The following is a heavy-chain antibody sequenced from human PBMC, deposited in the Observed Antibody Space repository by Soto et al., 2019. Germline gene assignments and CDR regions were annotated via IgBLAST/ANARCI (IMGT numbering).Heavy chain of an antibody. D-gene: IGHD2-2*01. CDR2: IYYSGST. V-gene: IGHV4-59*01. Sequence: ETLSLTCTVSGGSISSYYWSWIRQPPGKGLEWIEYIYYSGSTNYNPSLKSRVTISVDTSKNQFSLKLSSVTAADTAVYYCARALVVPAAIPINWFDPWGQGTLVTVSS. J-gene: IGHJ5*02. CDR1: GGSISSYY. CDR3: ARALVVPAAIPINWFDP.